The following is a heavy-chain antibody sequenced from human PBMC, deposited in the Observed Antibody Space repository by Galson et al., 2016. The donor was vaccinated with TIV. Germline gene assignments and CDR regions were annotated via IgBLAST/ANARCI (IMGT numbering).Heavy chain of an antibody. CDR1: GGSISSGNYY. D-gene: IGHD6-13*01. V-gene: IGHV4-31*03. CDR2: IYYSGST. Sequence: TLSLTCTVSGGSISSGNYYWSWIRQHPGKGLEWIGYIYYSGSTYYNPSLKSRVAISVDTSKNQFSLKLGSVTAADTAVYYCARVPLADSSTWSYVRFDPWGQGTLVTVSS. J-gene: IGHJ5*02. CDR3: ARVPLADSSTWSYVRFDP.